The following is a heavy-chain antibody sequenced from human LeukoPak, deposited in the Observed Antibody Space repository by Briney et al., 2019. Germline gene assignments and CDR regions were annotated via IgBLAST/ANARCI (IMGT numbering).Heavy chain of an antibody. CDR1: GFTFSSYW. V-gene: IGHV3-74*03. J-gene: IGHJ4*02. Sequence: PGGSLRLSCAASGFTFSSYWMHWVRQAPGEGLVWVSRINSDGSITTYADSVRGRFTISRDNAKNTLYLQMNSLRVEDTAVYYCARGRNYYDSSGYYYPYYFDYWGQGTLVTVSS. CDR3: ARGRNYYDSSGYYYPYYFDY. CDR2: INSDGSIT. D-gene: IGHD3-22*01.